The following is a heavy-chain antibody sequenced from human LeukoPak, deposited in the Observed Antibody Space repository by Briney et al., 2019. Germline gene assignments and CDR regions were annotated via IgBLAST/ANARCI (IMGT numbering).Heavy chain of an antibody. J-gene: IGHJ4*02. CDR1: GFSFSSYS. V-gene: IGHV3-48*01. Sequence: GGSLRLSCAASGFSFSSYSMNWVRQAPGKGLEWVSYIRRSGSTIYYADSVKGRFTISRDNAKNSLYLQMNSLRVEDTAVHYCVRDPEALDFWGRGTLVIVSS. CDR3: VRDPEALDF. CDR2: IRRSGSTI.